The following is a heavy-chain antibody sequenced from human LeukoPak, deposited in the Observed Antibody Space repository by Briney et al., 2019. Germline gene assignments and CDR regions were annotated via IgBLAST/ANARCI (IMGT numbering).Heavy chain of an antibody. CDR3: ARDPIDSSGYTDAFDI. CDR1: GFTFSSYA. V-gene: IGHV3-30-3*01. D-gene: IGHD3-22*01. J-gene: IGHJ3*02. Sequence: GGSLRLSCAASGFTFSSYAMHWVRQAPGKGLEGVAVISYDGSNKYYADSVKGRFTISRDNSKNTLYLQMNSLRAEDTAVYYCARDPIDSSGYTDAFDIWGQGTMVTVSS. CDR2: ISYDGSNK.